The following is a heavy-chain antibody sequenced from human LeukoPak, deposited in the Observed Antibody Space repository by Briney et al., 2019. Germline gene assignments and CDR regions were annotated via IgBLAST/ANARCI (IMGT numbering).Heavy chain of an antibody. CDR2: IIPILGIA. CDR1: GGTFSSYA. V-gene: IGHV1-69*04. Sequence: GASVKVSCKASGGTFSSYAISWVRQAPGQGLEWMGRIIPILGIANYAQKFQGRVTITADKSTSTAYMELSSLRSEDTAVYYCARAMDDILTGYYMGAFDIWGQGTMVTVSS. CDR3: ARAMDDILTGYYMGAFDI. J-gene: IGHJ3*02. D-gene: IGHD3-9*01.